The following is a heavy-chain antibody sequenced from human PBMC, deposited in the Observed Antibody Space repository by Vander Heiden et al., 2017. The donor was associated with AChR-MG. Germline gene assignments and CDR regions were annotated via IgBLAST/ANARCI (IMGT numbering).Heavy chain of an antibody. CDR1: GYTFTANN. CDR2: ISPSSGGT. CDR3: ARDGMAARPYALDI. V-gene: IGHV1-2*06. J-gene: IGHJ3*02. Sequence: QVQLVQSGAEVKKPGASVTVSCKTSGYTFTANNMHWVRQAPGQGLEWMGRISPSSGGTDYAQKFLGRVTMTTDTSINTAYMDLSSLNSDDTAVYYCARDGMAARPYALDIWGQGTMVTVSS. D-gene: IGHD6-6*01.